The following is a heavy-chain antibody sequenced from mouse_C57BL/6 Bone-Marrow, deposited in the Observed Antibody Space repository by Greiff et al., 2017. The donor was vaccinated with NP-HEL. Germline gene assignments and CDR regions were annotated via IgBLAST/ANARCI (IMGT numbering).Heavy chain of an antibody. CDR2: IEPNSGGT. CDR1: GYTFTSYW. D-gene: IGHD2-2*01. V-gene: IGHV1-72*01. J-gene: IGHJ3*01. Sequence: QVQLQQPGAELVKPGASVKLSCKASGYTFTSYWMHWVKQRPGRGLEWIGRIEPNSGGTKYNEKFKSKATLTVDKPSSTAYMQLSSLTSEDSAVYYCARWSYGYDWFAYWGQGTLVTVSA. CDR3: ARWSYGYDWFAY.